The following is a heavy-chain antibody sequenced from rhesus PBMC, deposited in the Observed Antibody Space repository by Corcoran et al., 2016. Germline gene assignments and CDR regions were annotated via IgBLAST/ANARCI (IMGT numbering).Heavy chain of an antibody. CDR3: ARGYCSGIYCYGGYYFDY. CDR2: VNPYNGNT. V-gene: IGHV1S2*01. CDR1: GYTFTDYY. D-gene: IGHD2-27*01. Sequence: QVQLVQFGAEVKKPGSSVKVSCKASGYTFTDYYMHLVRQAPRQGLEWMGWVNPYNGNTKYAQKFKGRVTMTRDTATSTAYMELSSLRSEDTAVYYCARGYCSGIYCYGGYYFDYWGQGVLVTVSS. J-gene: IGHJ4*01.